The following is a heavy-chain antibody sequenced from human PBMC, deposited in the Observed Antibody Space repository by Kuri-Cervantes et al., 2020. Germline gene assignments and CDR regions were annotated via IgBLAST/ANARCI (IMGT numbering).Heavy chain of an antibody. CDR1: GGSFSGYY. J-gene: IGHJ4*02. V-gene: IGHV4-34*01. D-gene: IGHD2-21*02. CDR3: ARGWGVVVTKY. CDR2: INHSGSA. Sequence: SETLSLTCAVYGGSFSGYYWSWIRQPPGKGLEWIGEINHSGSANYNPSLKSRVTISVDTSKNQFSLKLSSVTAADTAVYYCARGWGVVVTKYWGQGTLVTVSS.